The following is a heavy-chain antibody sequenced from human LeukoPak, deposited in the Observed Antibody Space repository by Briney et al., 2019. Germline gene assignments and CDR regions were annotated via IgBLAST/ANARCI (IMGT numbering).Heavy chain of an antibody. D-gene: IGHD3-3*01. CDR2: FDPEDGET. CDR3: ATGGWGRFLEWPPYGMDV. Sequence: ASVKVSCKVSGYTLTQLYMHWVRQAPGKGLEWMGGFDPEDGETIYAQKFQGRVTMTEDTSTDTAYMELSSLRSEDTAVYYCATGGWGRFLEWPPYGMDVWGQGTTVTVSS. V-gene: IGHV1-24*01. CDR1: GYTLTQLY. J-gene: IGHJ6*02.